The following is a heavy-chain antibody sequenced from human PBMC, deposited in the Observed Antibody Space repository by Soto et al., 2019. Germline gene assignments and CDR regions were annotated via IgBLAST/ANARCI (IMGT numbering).Heavy chain of an antibody. D-gene: IGHD6-19*01. CDR1: GGSINSANYY. V-gene: IGHV4-39*01. Sequence: SETLSLTCTVSGGSINSANYYCGWIRQPPGKGLEWIGNVYYRGTTYYNPSLKGRVTISVDTSKNQFSLKLSSVTSADSAVFFCVRHQRYSSGWYIDYWGQGTPVTVSS. J-gene: IGHJ4*02. CDR3: VRHQRYSSGWYIDY. CDR2: VYYRGTT.